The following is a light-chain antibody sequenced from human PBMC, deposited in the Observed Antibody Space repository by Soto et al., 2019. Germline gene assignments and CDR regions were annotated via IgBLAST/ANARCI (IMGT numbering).Light chain of an antibody. CDR1: RSIRTY. CDR3: QQTNIFPFT. J-gene: IGKJ2*01. CDR2: TAS. Sequence: DIQVTQSPSSLSASVGDRVTITCRASRSIRTYLNWYQHRPGKPPKLLIQTASTLQGVVPSRFSGRGSGTDFSLTSSSLQHEDFATYFCQQTNIFPFTFGQVNKLEI. V-gene: IGKV1-39*01.